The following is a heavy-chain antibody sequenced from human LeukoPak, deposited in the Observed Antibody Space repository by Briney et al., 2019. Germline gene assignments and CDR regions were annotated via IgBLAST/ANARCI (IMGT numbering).Heavy chain of an antibody. Sequence: GGSLTLSCVASGFTFSSYAMSWVRQAPGKGLEWVSAISGSGDSTYYADSVKGRFTISRDNSKNTLYLQMNSLRAEDTAVYYCAKGGGAAAINLYYYYYMDVWGKGTTVTVSS. CDR2: ISGSGDST. CDR3: AKGGGAAAINLYYYYYMDV. V-gene: IGHV3-23*01. CDR1: GFTFSSYA. D-gene: IGHD2-2*01. J-gene: IGHJ6*03.